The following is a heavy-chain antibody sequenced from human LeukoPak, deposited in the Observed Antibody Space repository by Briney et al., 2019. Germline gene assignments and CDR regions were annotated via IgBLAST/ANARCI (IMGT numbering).Heavy chain of an antibody. CDR1: GGSITTGNW. V-gene: IGHV4-4*02. J-gene: IGHJ1*01. Sequence: PSETLSLTCAVSGGSITTGNWCYWVRQSPGEGLEGIGEIYPGGHTNYNPSFKSRVTISIDKSKNQFSLQLNSVTAADTAVYYCAGSAASDSSGYFHHWGQGTLVTVSS. CDR2: IYPGGHT. CDR3: AGSAASDSSGYFHH. D-gene: IGHD3-22*01.